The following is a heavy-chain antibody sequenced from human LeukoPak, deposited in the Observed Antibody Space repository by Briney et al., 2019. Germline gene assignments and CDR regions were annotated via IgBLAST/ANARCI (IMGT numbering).Heavy chain of an antibody. Sequence: GGSLRLSCTASGFTFSSAWMSWVRQAPGKGLEWVGLIKSKADGETTHYAAPVKDRFTLSRDDSIRTLYLQMNNLKTEDTAVYYCAADIPSAIYPIDFWGQGALVTVST. CDR3: AADIPSAIYPIDF. CDR1: GFTFSSAW. V-gene: IGHV3-15*01. J-gene: IGHJ4*02. CDR2: IKSKADGETT. D-gene: IGHD2-21*01.